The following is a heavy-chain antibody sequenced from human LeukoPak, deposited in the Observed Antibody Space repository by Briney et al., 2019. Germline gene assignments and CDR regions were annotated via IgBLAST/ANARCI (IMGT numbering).Heavy chain of an antibody. CDR1: GYTFTSYA. J-gene: IGHJ5*02. CDR2: IIPIFGTA. V-gene: IGHV1-69*05. Sequence: SVKVSCKTSGYTFTSYAISWVRQAPGQGLEWMGGIIPIFGTANYAQKFQGRVTITTDESTSTAYMELSSLRSEDTAVYYCARGLRWLHSSNWFGPWGQGTLVTVSS. CDR3: ARGLRWLHSSNWFGP. D-gene: IGHD5-24*01.